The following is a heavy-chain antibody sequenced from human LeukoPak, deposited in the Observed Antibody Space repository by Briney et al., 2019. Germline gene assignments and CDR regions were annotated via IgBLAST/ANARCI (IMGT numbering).Heavy chain of an antibody. CDR3: ARDPSSGGSKSGYFDY. Sequence: PGGSLRLSCAASGFTFSSYGMSWVRQAPGKGLEWVSSISRSSGVTHYADSVKGRFTISRDNAKNSLYLQMNSLRAEDTAVYYCARDPSSGGSKSGYFDYWGQGTLVTVSS. J-gene: IGHJ4*02. V-gene: IGHV3-21*01. CDR2: ISRSSGVT. D-gene: IGHD3-10*01. CDR1: GFTFSSYG.